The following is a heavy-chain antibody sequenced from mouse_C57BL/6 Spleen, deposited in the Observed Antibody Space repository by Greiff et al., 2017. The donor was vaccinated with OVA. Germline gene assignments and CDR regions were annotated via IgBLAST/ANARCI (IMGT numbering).Heavy chain of an antibody. CDR2: INPSSGYT. D-gene: IGHD2-5*01. J-gene: IGHJ1*03. V-gene: IGHV1-4*01. Sequence: QVQLQQSGAELARPGASVKMSCKASGYTFTSYTMHWVKQRPGQGLEWIGYINPSSGYTKYNQKFKDKATLTADKSSSTAYMQLSSLTSEDSAVYYCARASSNYGYFDVWGTGTTVTVSS. CDR3: ARASSNYGYFDV. CDR1: GYTFTSYT.